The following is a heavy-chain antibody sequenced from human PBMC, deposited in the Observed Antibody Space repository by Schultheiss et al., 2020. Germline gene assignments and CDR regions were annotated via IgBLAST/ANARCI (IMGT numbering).Heavy chain of an antibody. V-gene: IGHV4-30-4*01. CDR2: IYYSGST. Sequence: SETLSLTCTVSGGSISSGDYYWSWIRQPPGKGLEWIGYIYYSGSTYYNPSLKSRVTISVDTSKNQFSLKLSSVTAADTAVYYCARDTRYGDPGIVGVDYWGQGTRGTGSS. J-gene: IGHJ4*02. CDR1: GGSISSGDYY. CDR3: ARDTRYGDPGIVGVDY. D-gene: IGHD4-17*01.